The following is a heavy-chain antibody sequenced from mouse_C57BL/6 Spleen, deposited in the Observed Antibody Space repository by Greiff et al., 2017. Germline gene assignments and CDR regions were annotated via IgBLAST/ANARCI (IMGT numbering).Heavy chain of an antibody. V-gene: IGHV3-6*01. CDR3: ARDYGSGGFAY. Sequence: EVKLQESGPGLVKPSQSLSLTCSVTGYSITSGYYWNWIRQFPGNKLEWMGYISYDGSNNYNPSLKNRISITRDTSKNQFFLKLNSVTTEDTATYYCARDYGSGGFAYWGQGTLVTVSA. D-gene: IGHD1-1*01. CDR1: GYSITSGYY. J-gene: IGHJ3*01. CDR2: ISYDGSN.